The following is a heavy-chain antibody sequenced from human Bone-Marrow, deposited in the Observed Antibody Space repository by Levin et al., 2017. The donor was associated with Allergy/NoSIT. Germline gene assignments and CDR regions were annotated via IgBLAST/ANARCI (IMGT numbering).Heavy chain of an antibody. CDR3: AREGLASTWNGYFRH. Sequence: SETLSLTCTVSGDPVMTEDHFWSWIRQPPGKGLEWIGYIFYRGDTRYNPSLGGRVAMSVDTSKGQFSLKLTSVTAADAAVYFCAREGLASTWNGYFRHWGQGTPVTV. V-gene: IGHV4-61*08. CDR1: GDPVMTEDHF. J-gene: IGHJ1*01. D-gene: IGHD3-3*01. CDR2: IFYRGDT.